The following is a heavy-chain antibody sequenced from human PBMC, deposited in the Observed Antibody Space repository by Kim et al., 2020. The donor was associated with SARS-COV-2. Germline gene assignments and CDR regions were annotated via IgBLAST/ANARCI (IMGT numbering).Heavy chain of an antibody. J-gene: IGHJ4*03. Sequence: SETLSRTCAVSGGSFSGYYWSWRRQPPGKGLEWIGELDHSGRANDNQSLKSRVTISVDMSKYNFSLRLSSVTAADTAVYYCSRADCTNAACHFDYWGQGT. V-gene: IGHV4-34*01. CDR3: SRADCTNAACHFDY. CDR2: LDHSGRA. CDR1: GGSFSGYY. D-gene: IGHD2-8*01.